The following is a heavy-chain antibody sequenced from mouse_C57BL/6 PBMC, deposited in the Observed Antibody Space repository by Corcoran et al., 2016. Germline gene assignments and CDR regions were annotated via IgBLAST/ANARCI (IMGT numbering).Heavy chain of an antibody. Sequence: QIQLVQSGPELKKPGETVKISCKASGYTFTTYGMSWVKQAPGKGLKWMGWINTYSGVPTYADDFKGRFAFSLETSASTAYLQINNLKNEDTATDFCARFHYGSYWYFDVWGTGTTVTVSS. V-gene: IGHV9-3*01. CDR2: INTYSGVP. CDR3: ARFHYGSYWYFDV. J-gene: IGHJ1*03. D-gene: IGHD1-1*01. CDR1: GYTFTTYG.